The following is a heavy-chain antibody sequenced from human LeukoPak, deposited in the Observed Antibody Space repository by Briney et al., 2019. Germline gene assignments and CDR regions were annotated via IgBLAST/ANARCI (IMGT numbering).Heavy chain of an antibody. Sequence: GGSLRLSCAASGFTFSSYAMSWVRQAPGKGLEWVSAISGSGGSAYYAGSVKGRFTISRDNSKNTLYLQMNSLRAEDTAVYYCAKDIYSSSSGGYYYYGMDVWGQGTTVTVSS. CDR1: GFTFSSYA. D-gene: IGHD6-6*01. CDR2: ISGSGGSA. J-gene: IGHJ6*02. V-gene: IGHV3-23*01. CDR3: AKDIYSSSSGGYYYYGMDV.